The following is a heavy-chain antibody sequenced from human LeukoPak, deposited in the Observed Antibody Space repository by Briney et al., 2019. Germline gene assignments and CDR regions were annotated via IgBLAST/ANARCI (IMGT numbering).Heavy chain of an antibody. V-gene: IGHV4-61*02. D-gene: IGHD1-1*01. CDR1: GGSISSGSYY. Sequence: NPSETLSLTCTVSGGSISSGSYYWSWIRQPAGKGLEWIGRIYTSGSTNYNPSPKSRVTISVDTSKNHFSLKLRSVTAADTAVYYCARDLDGTTFYYWGQGTLVTVSS. CDR2: IYTSGST. CDR3: ARDLDGTTFYY. J-gene: IGHJ4*02.